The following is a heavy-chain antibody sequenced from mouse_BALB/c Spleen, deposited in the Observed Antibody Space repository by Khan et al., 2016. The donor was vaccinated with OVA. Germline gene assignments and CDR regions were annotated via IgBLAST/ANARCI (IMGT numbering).Heavy chain of an antibody. CDR3: ARITKIVATYFDY. CDR2: TNPTNGRT. V-gene: IGHV1S81*02. CDR1: GYTFTSYW. J-gene: IGHJ2*01. Sequence: VQLQQSGAELVKAGASVKMSCKASGYTFTSYWMHWVKQRLGQGLEWFAETNPTNGRTYYNEKFKSKATLTVDKSSSTAYMLINGPTLEYSAVYYCARITKIVATYFDYWGQGTTLTVSS. D-gene: IGHD1-1*01.